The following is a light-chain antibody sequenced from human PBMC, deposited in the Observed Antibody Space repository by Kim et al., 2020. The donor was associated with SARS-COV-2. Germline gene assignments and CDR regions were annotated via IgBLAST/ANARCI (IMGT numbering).Light chain of an antibody. CDR2: RNN. CDR3: SALDSSLSGKV. J-gene: IGLJ3*02. Sequence: QAGLTQPPSVSKGLRQTATLTCTGNSNIVCNQGAAWLQQHQGHPPKLLSYRNNNRPSGISERFSASRSGNTASLTITGLQPEDEADYYCSALDSSLSGKVFGGGTKLTVL. CDR1: SNIVCNQG. V-gene: IGLV10-54*02.